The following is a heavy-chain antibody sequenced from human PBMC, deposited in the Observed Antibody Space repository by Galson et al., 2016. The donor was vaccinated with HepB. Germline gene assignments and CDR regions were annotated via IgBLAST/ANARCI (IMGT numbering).Heavy chain of an antibody. Sequence: SLRLSCAASEFTFDDYAMHWVRQAPGKGLEWVSGISWNSGSSGYADSVKGRFTVSRDNAKNSLYLQMHSLRAEDTAFYFCAKDYSSGWFGAGGFEHWGQGTLVTVSS. V-gene: IGHV3-9*01. CDR2: ISWNSGSS. J-gene: IGHJ4*02. CDR1: EFTFDDYA. D-gene: IGHD6-19*01. CDR3: AKDYSSGWFGAGGFEH.